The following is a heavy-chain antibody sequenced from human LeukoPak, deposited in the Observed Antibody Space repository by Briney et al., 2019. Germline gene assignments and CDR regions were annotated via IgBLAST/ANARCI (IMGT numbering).Heavy chain of an antibody. CDR1: GGSISSSSYD. Sequence: PAETLSLTCTVSGGSISSSSYDWGWIRQPPGKGLEWIGSIYYSGSTYYNPSLKSRVTISVDTSKNQFSLKLSSVTAADTAVYYCARHPTIFGVVIMWHYFDYWGQGTLVTVSS. CDR2: IYYSGST. V-gene: IGHV4-39*01. D-gene: IGHD3-3*01. J-gene: IGHJ4*02. CDR3: ARHPTIFGVVIMWHYFDY.